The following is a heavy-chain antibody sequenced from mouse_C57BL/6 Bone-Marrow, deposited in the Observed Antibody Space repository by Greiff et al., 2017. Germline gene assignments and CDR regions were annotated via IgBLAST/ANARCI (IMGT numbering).Heavy chain of an antibody. CDR1: GFTFSSYG. V-gene: IGHV5-6*01. CDR2: ISSGGSYT. CDR3: GSSIWAWFAY. Sequence: EVQGVESGGDLVKPGGSLKLSCAASGFTFSSYGMSWVRQTPDKRLEWVATISSGGSYTYYPDSVKGRFTLARDNAKNTLYLQMSSLKSEDTAMYYCGSSIWAWFAYWGQGTVVTVSA. D-gene: IGHD6-2*01. J-gene: IGHJ3*01.